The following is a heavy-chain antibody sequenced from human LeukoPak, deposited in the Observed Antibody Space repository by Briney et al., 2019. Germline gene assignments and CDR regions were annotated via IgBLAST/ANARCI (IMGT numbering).Heavy chain of an antibody. D-gene: IGHD6-19*01. CDR1: GGTFSSYA. Sequence: SVQVPCQASGGTFSSYAISWVRQAPGQGLEWMGGIIPIFGTANYAQKFQGRVTITADESTSTAYMELSSLRSEDTAVYYCARGPNIPPSIAVAGYYFDYWGQGTLVTVSS. J-gene: IGHJ4*02. CDR3: ARGPNIPPSIAVAGYYFDY. CDR2: IIPIFGTA. V-gene: IGHV1-69*01.